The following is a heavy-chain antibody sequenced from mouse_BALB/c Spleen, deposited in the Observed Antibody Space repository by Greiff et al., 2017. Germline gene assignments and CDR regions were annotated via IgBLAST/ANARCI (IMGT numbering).Heavy chain of an antibody. J-gene: IGHJ3*01. Sequence: QVQLQQSGAELARPGASVKLSCKASGYTFTSYWMQWVKQRPGQGLEWIGAIYPGDGDTRYTQKFKGKATLTADKSSSTAYMQLSSLASEDSAVYYCARRAHYYGYGIAYWGQGTLVTVSA. CDR3: ARRAHYYGYGIAY. V-gene: IGHV1-87*01. CDR2: IYPGDGDT. CDR1: GYTFTSYW. D-gene: IGHD1-2*01.